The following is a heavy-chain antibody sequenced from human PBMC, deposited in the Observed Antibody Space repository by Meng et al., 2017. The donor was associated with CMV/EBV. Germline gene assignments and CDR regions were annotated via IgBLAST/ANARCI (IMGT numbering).Heavy chain of an antibody. CDR1: GFTFSGYY. V-gene: IGHV3-11*04. CDR3: ARVVPRPYSSGWYEGADY. Sequence: GGSLRLSCAASGFTFSGYYMSWIRQAPGKGLEWVSYISSSGSTIYYADSVKGRFTISRDNAKNSLYLQMNSLRAEDTAVYYCARVVPRPYSSGWYEGADYWGQGTLVTVSS. D-gene: IGHD6-19*01. CDR2: ISSSGSTI. J-gene: IGHJ4*02.